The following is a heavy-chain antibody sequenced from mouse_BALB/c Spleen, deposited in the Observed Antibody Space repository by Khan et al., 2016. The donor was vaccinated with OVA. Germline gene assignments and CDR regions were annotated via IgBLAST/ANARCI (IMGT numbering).Heavy chain of an antibody. Sequence: EVKLEESGGDLVKPEGSLKLSCAASGFTFSTYGMSWVRQTPDKRLEWVATISSGGSYTYYPDSVQGRFTISRDNAKITLYLQMSSLKSEDTAMFYCARLAYYYDSEGFAYWGQGTLVTVSA. V-gene: IGHV5-6*02. CDR3: ARLAYYYDSEGFAY. D-gene: IGHD1-1*01. CDR1: GFTFSTYG. J-gene: IGHJ3*01. CDR2: ISSGGSYT.